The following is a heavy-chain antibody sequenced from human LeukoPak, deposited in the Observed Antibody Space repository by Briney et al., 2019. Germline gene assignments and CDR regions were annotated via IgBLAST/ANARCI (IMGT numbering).Heavy chain of an antibody. J-gene: IGHJ4*02. D-gene: IGHD5-12*01. V-gene: IGHV3-74*03. Sequence: PGGSLRLSCAASRFTFSSYWMHWVRQAPGKGLVWVSRINSDGSSITYAASVKGRFTISRDNAKNTLYLQMNSLRVEDTAVYYCAREGRVSGYDFDCWGQGTLVTVSS. CDR1: RFTFSSYW. CDR2: INSDGSSI. CDR3: AREGRVSGYDFDC.